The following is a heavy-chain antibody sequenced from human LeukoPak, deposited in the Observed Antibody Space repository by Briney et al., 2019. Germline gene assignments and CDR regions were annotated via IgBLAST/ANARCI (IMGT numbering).Heavy chain of an antibody. CDR2: ISGSGGST. V-gene: IGHV3-23*01. D-gene: IGHD1-26*01. CDR3: ARGGQYSGSRNYFDY. J-gene: IGHJ4*02. CDR1: GFTFGSYA. Sequence: GGSLRLSCAASGFTFGSYAMSWVRQAPGKGLEWVSAISGSGGSTYYADSVKGRFTISRDNSKNTLYLQMNSLRAEDTAVYYCARGGQYSGSRNYFDYWGQGTLVTVSS.